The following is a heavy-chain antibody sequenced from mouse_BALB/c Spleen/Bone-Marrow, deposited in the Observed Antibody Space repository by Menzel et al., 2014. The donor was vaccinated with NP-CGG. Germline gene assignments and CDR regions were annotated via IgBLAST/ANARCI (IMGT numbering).Heavy chain of an antibody. CDR2: INPDSSTV. CDR1: GFDFSKYW. Sequence: EVMLVESGGGLVQPGGSLKLSCAASGFDFSKYWMSWVRQAPGKGLEWIGEINPDSSTVNYTPSLKDKFIISRDNAKNTLYLQMSKVRSEDTALYYCARQGYYGRSDYWGQGTTLAVSS. V-gene: IGHV4-1*02. CDR3: ARQGYYGRSDY. D-gene: IGHD1-1*01. J-gene: IGHJ2*01.